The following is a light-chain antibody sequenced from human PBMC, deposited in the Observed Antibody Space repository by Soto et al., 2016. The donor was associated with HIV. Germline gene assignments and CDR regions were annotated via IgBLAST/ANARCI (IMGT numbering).Light chain of an antibody. CDR3: QVWDVSSDHVI. J-gene: IGLJ2*01. CDR2: DDS. Sequence: SYELTQSPSLSVAPRKTARITCGGNNVGSKSVHWYQQKPGQAPVLVLYDDSDRPSGIPERFSGSNSGNTATLTISRVEAGDEADYYCQVWDVSSDHVIFGRGTKLTVL. V-gene: IGLV3-21*03. CDR1: NVGSKS.